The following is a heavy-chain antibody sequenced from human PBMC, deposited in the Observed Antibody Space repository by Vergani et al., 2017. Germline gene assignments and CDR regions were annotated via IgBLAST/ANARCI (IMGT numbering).Heavy chain of an antibody. CDR3: AGPEGTSAYFYGGFDY. CDR1: GYTFTDFF. Sequence: LVQSGPEVKAPGASVKVSCLVPGYTFTDFFLAWGRQIPGERPEWMGWTHPTGSRRYAEQFEGRVTISRENSKNTLSLKINSLTAEDTAIYYCAGPEGTSAYFYGGFDYWGEGSLVTVSS. J-gene: IGHJ4*02. V-gene: IGHV1-2*02. D-gene: IGHD3-22*01. CDR2: THPTGSR.